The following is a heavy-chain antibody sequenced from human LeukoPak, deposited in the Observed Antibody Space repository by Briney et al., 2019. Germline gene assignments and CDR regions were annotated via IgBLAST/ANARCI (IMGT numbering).Heavy chain of an antibody. D-gene: IGHD5-12*01. Sequence: GGSLRLSCAASGFTFSSYAMSWVRQAPGKGLEWVSAISGSGGSTYYADSVKGRFTISRDNSKNTLYLQMNSLRAEDTAVYYCARDYETQFGKWLSDAFDIWGQGTMVTVSS. CDR2: ISGSGGST. CDR1: GFTFSSYA. CDR3: ARDYETQFGKWLSDAFDI. V-gene: IGHV3-23*01. J-gene: IGHJ3*02.